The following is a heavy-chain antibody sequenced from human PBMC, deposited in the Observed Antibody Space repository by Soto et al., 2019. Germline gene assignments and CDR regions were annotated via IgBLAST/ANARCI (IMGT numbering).Heavy chain of an antibody. D-gene: IGHD3-3*01. Sequence: SETLSLTCTVSGGSISSYYLSWIRQPPGKGLEWIGYIYYSGSTNYNPSLKSRVTISVDTSKNQFSLKLSSVTAADTAVYYCGRTRNEDFWSAPPPPLDYWGQGTLVTVSS. CDR1: GGSISSYY. CDR2: IYYSGST. J-gene: IGHJ4*02. V-gene: IGHV4-59*08. CDR3: GRTRNEDFWSAPPPPLDY.